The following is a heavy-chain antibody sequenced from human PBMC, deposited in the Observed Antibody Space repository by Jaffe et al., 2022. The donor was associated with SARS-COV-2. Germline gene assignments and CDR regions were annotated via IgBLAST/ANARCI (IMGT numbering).Heavy chain of an antibody. D-gene: IGHD6-13*01. Sequence: EVQLVESGGGLVQPGGSLRLSCAASGFTFSSYDMHWVRQATGKGLEWVSAIGTAGDTYYPGSVKGRFTISRENAKNSLYLQMNSLRAGDTAVYYCARGLHSSSWYEYGMDVWGQGTTVTVSS. CDR3: ARGLHSSSWYEYGMDV. V-gene: IGHV3-13*01. CDR1: GFTFSSYD. CDR2: IGTAGDT. J-gene: IGHJ6*02.